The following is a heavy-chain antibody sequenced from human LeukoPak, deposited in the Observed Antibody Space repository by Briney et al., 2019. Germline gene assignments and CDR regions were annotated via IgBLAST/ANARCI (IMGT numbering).Heavy chain of an antibody. Sequence: GESLKISCKGSGYSFTSYWIGWVRQMPGKCLEWMWIIYPGDSDTRYSPSFQGQVTISADKSISTAYLQWSSLKASDTAMYYCARIAVGYSGSREPGLDYWGQGTVVTVSS. D-gene: IGHD5-12*01. CDR1: GYSFTSYW. J-gene: IGHJ4*02. CDR2: IYPGDSDT. V-gene: IGHV5-51*01. CDR3: ARIAVGYSGSREPGLDY.